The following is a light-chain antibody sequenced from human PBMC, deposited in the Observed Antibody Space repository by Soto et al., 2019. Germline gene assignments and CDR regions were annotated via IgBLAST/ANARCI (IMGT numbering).Light chain of an antibody. CDR3: QHDKNCPPVT. J-gene: IGKJ4*01. CDR2: GAS. Sequence: ETVMTQSPATLSVSLGERVTLSCRASQSANTNLARYQQQPGQAPRLLIHGASIRATGVTARFSASGSGTDSTLTISSLHPEDFSVYFCQHDKNCPPVTFGGGTKVEIK. CDR1: QSANTN. V-gene: IGKV3-15*01.